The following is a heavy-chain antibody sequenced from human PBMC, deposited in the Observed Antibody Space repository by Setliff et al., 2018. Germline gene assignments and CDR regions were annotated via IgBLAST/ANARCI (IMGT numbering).Heavy chain of an antibody. V-gene: IGHV1-2*04. Sequence: GASVKVSCKASGYTFTGYYMHWVRQAPGQGLEWMGWINPNSGGTNYAQKFQGWVTMTRDTSISTAYMELSRLRSDDTAVYYCARGRDFWSGYLVYWGQGTQVTVS. J-gene: IGHJ4*02. D-gene: IGHD3-3*01. CDR2: INPNSGGT. CDR1: GYTFTGYY. CDR3: ARGRDFWSGYLVY.